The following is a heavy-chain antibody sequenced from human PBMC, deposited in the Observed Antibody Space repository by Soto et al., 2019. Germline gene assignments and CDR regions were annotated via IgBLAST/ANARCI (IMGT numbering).Heavy chain of an antibody. Sequence: SETLSLTCTVSGDSIISSDFYWGWVRQPPGKGLEWIGSIFYLGSSYYNPSLKSRVTMSVDTSKNQFSLRLRSVTAADTALYFCAKHSLALRKNNWFDPWVQGIMVTVSS. V-gene: IGHV4-39*01. J-gene: IGHJ5*02. CDR3: AKHSLALRKNNWFDP. CDR2: IFYLGSS. D-gene: IGHD3-3*02. CDR1: GDSIISSDFY.